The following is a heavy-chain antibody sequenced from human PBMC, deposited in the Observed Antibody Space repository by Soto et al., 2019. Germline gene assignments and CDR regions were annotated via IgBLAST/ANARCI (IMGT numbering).Heavy chain of an antibody. D-gene: IGHD3-10*01. CDR2: MYSGGSR. J-gene: IGHJ4*02. V-gene: IGHV3-53*02. Sequence: EVKLVETGGGLIQPGGSVRLSCVASGLSVSGSYMNWVRQAPGEGLEWVSVMYSGGSRYYADSVKGRFTISRDDSKNIVYLQMNDLEVGDTAVYYCARGLFVVRGVSFDTRGQGTLVRVSS. CDR3: ARGLFVVRGVSFDT. CDR1: GLSVSGSY.